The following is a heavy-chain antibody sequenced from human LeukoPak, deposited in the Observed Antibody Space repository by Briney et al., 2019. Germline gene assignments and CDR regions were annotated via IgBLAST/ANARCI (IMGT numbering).Heavy chain of an antibody. CDR2: IIPIFGTA. D-gene: IGHD2-21*02. Sequence: ASVKVSCKASGGTFSSYAISWVRQAPGQGLEWMGGIIPIFGTANYAQKFQGRVTITAAESTSTAYMELSSLRSEDTAVYYCASSCCSHLDAFDIWGQGTMVTVSS. V-gene: IGHV1-69*13. CDR3: ASSCCSHLDAFDI. J-gene: IGHJ3*02. CDR1: GGTFSSYA.